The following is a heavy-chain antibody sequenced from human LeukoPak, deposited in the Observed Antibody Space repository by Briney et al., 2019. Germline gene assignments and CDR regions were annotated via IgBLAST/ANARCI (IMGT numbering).Heavy chain of an antibody. CDR2: INPNSGGT. V-gene: IGHV1-2*02. Sequence: ASVKVSCKASGCTFTGYYMHWVRQAPGQGLEWMGCINPNSGGTNYAQKLQGRVTMTRDTSISTAYMELSRLRSDDTAVYYCGRGGQLLWFGELNYYYYMDVWGKGTTVTISS. J-gene: IGHJ6*03. CDR3: GRGGQLLWFGELNYYYYMDV. CDR1: GCTFTGYY. D-gene: IGHD3-10*01.